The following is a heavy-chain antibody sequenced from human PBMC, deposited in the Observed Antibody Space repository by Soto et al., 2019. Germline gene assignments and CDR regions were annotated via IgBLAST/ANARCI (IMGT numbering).Heavy chain of an antibody. CDR3: VRGLSGSGTEFDP. D-gene: IGHD1-26*01. Sequence: QVQLVQSGAEVKKPGSSVKVSCKASGGTFSSYTISWVRQAPGQGLEWMGRIIPILGIANYAQKFQGRVTITADKSTSTAYMELSSLRSEDTAVYYCVRGLSGSGTEFDPWGQGTLVTVSS. J-gene: IGHJ5*02. CDR1: GGTFSSYT. CDR2: IIPILGIA. V-gene: IGHV1-69*02.